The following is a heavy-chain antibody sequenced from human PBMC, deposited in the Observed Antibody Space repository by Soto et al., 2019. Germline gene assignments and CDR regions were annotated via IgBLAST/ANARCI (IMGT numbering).Heavy chain of an antibody. J-gene: IGHJ4*02. CDR2: INAGNGNT. V-gene: IGHV1-3*01. CDR1: GYTFTSYA. D-gene: IGHD3-22*01. CDR3: ARTDGYYFYDY. Sequence: ASVKVSCKASGYTFTSYAMHWVRQAPGQRFEWMGWINAGNGNTKYSQRFQGRVTITRDTSASTAYMELSSLRSEDTAVYYCARTDGYYFYDYWGQGTLVTVSS.